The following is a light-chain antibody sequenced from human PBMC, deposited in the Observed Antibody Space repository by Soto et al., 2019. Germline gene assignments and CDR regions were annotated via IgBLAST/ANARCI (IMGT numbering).Light chain of an antibody. CDR2: GAS. Sequence: EIVMTQSPATLSVSSGAIATLSCRASPNLSRNLAWYQQRPGQAPRLLIHGASTSATGVPARFSGSGSGTDFHLTIGRLQSEDFAGYYCQKYDRCPHTCGQGTKLQIK. CDR1: PNLSRN. V-gene: IGKV3-15*01. CDR3: QKYDRCPHT. J-gene: IGKJ2*01.